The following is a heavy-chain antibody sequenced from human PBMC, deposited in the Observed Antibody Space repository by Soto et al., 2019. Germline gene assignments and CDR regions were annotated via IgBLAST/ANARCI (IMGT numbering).Heavy chain of an antibody. D-gene: IGHD1-1*01. CDR3: ASLVCAPPNYYYFDY. J-gene: IGHJ4*02. CDR1: GGTFSSYT. V-gene: IGHV1-69*02. CDR2: IIPILGIA. Sequence: QVQLVQSGAEVKKPGSSVKVSCKASGGTFSSYTISWVRQAPGQGLEWMGRIIPILGIANYAQKFQGRVTITADKSTSTAYMELSSLRSEDTAVYYCASLVCAPPNYYYFDYWGQGTLVTVSS.